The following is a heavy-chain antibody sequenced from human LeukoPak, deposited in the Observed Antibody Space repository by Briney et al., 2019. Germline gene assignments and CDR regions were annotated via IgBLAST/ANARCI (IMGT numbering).Heavy chain of an antibody. Sequence: PSETPSLTCAVYGGSFSGYYWSWIRQPPGKGLEWIGEINHSGSTNYNPSLKSRVTISVDTPKNQFSLKLSSVTAADTAVYYCARGYDILTNADYFDYWGQGTLVTVSS. CDR3: ARGYDILTNADYFDY. CDR1: GGSFSGYY. V-gene: IGHV4-34*01. D-gene: IGHD3-9*01. J-gene: IGHJ4*02. CDR2: INHSGST.